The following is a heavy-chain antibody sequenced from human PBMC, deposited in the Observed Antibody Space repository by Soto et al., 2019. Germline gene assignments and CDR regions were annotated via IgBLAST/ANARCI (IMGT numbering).Heavy chain of an antibody. CDR2: ISSSGGST. CDR3: ARRDGYTCDY. CDR1: GFTFSSYA. Sequence: EVQLVESGGGLVQPGGSLRLSCAASGFTFSSYAMHWVRQAPGKGLEYVSAISSSGGSTYYANSVKGRFTISRDNSKNTLYLQMGRLRAEDMAVYYCARRDGYTCDYWGQGTLVTVSS. D-gene: IGHD5-12*01. J-gene: IGHJ4*02. V-gene: IGHV3-64*01.